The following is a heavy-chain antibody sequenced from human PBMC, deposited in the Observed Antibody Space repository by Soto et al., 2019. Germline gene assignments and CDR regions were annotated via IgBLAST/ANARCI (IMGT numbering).Heavy chain of an antibody. J-gene: IGHJ2*01. D-gene: IGHD5-12*01. CDR2: IIPIFGTA. CDR3: ARGNHRWLQVWYFDL. Sequence: QVQLVQSGAEEKKPGASVKVSCKASGYTFTSYAMHWVRQAPGQRLEWMGGIIPIFGTANYAQKFQGRVTITADESTSTAYMELSSLRSEDTAVYYCARGNHRWLQVWYFDLWGRGTLVTVSS. CDR1: GYTFTSYA. V-gene: IGHV1-69*13.